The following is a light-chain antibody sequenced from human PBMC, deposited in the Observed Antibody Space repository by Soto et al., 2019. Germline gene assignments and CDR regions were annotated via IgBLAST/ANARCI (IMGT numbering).Light chain of an antibody. CDR3: QQYNSYSPT. J-gene: IGKJ4*01. V-gene: IGKV1-5*03. Sequence: DIQMTQSPSTLSASIGDRVTITCRASQSISKWLAWHQQKPGKAPRLLIYKASTLKSGVPSRFSGSGSGTEFTLTISSLQPDDFATYYCQQYNSYSPTFGGGTKVDIK. CDR2: KAS. CDR1: QSISKW.